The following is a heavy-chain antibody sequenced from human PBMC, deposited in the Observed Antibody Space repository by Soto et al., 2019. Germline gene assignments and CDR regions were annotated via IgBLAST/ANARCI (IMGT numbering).Heavy chain of an antibody. CDR1: GFTFSSYS. CDR3: ARDLESTVTTYYFDY. V-gene: IGHV3-21*01. Sequence: GGSLRLSCAASGFTFSSYSRNWVRQAPGKGLEWVSSISSSSSYIYYADSVKGRFTISRDNAKNSLYLQMNSLRAEDTAVYYCARDLESTVTTYYFDYWGQGTLVTVSS. CDR2: ISSSSSYI. J-gene: IGHJ4*02. D-gene: IGHD4-17*01.